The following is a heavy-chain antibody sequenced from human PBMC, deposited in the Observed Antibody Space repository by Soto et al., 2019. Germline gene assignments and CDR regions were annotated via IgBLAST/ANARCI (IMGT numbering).Heavy chain of an antibody. V-gene: IGHV4-59*01. J-gene: IGHJ4*02. CDR1: GDSISSYY. CDR3: AFRSMAVVPEY. D-gene: IGHD3-22*01. Sequence: QVQLQESGPGLVKPSETLSLTCAVSGDSISSYYCMWIRQPPGKGLESIGYLYYGRSANYNPSLKSRVTLSVDTSTNLCSVTLSSMTAADTAVYYCAFRSMAVVPEYWGQGTLVTVSS. CDR2: LYYGRSA.